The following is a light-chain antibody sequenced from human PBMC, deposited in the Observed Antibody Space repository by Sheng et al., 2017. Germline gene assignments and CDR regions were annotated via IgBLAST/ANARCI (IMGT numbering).Light chain of an antibody. Sequence: DIQMTQSPSYLSASVGDRVTITCRASQGISNSLAWYQQKPGKAPKVLLYGALRLESGVPSRFSGSGSGTDYTLTISSLQPEDFATYYCQQYYSTVTFGGGTKVEIK. CDR1: QGISNS. CDR3: QQYYSTVT. J-gene: IGKJ4*01. V-gene: IGKV1-NL1*01. CDR2: GAL.